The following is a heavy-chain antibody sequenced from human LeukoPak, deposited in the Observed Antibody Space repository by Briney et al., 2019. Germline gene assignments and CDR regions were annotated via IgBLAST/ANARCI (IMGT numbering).Heavy chain of an antibody. V-gene: IGHV1-69*06. CDR3: ARTKDGYSYGWFDP. CDR2: IIPIFGTA. D-gene: IGHD5-18*01. Sequence: SVKVSCKASGGTFSSYAISWVRQAPGQGLEWMGGIIPIFGTANYAQKFQGRVTITADKSTSTAYMELSSLRSEDTAVYYCARTKDGYSYGWFDPWGQGTLVTVSS. CDR1: GGTFSSYA. J-gene: IGHJ5*02.